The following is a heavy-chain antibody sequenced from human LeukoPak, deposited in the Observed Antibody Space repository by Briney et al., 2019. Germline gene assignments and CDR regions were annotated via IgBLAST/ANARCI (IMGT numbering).Heavy chain of an antibody. CDR2: IYYSGST. V-gene: IGHV4-39*07. J-gene: IGHJ4*02. Sequence: PSETLSLTCTVSGGSISSSSYYWGWIRQPPGKGLEWIGSIYYSGSTYYNPSLKSRVTISVDTSKSQFSLKLSSVTAADTAVYYCARDRNLYSSVDYWGQGTLVTVSS. CDR3: ARDRNLYSSVDY. CDR1: GGSISSSSYY. D-gene: IGHD6-19*01.